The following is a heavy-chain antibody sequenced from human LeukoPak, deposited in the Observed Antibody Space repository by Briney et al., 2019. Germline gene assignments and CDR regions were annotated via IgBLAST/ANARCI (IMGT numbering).Heavy chain of an antibody. D-gene: IGHD4-17*01. CDR3: ARDLTGYGDSYYFDY. J-gene: IGHJ4*02. CDR1: GFTFSSYG. Sequence: GRSLRLSCAASGFTFSSYGMHWVRQAPGKGLEWVAVIWYDGSNKYYADSVKGRFTISRDNSKNTPYLQMNSLRAEDTAVYYCARDLTGYGDSYYFDYWGQGTLVTVSS. CDR2: IWYDGSNK. V-gene: IGHV3-33*01.